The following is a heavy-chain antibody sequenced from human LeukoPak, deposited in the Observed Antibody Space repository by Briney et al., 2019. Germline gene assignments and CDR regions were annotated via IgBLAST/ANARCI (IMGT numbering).Heavy chain of an antibody. CDR2: INANSGDT. CDR1: GYTFTGYY. CDR3: AREVSGYSDY. J-gene: IGHJ4*02. D-gene: IGHD3-22*01. V-gene: IGHV1-2*02. Sequence: ASLTVSCTASGYTFTGYYMHWVRQAPGQGLERMGWINANSGDTKYAQKFQGRVTITRDTSISTAYMELSRLRSDDTAMYYCAREVSGYSDYWGEGTLVTVSS.